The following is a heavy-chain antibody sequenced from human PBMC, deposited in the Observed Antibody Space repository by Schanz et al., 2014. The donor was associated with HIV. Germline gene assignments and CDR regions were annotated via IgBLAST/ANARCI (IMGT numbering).Heavy chain of an antibody. CDR2: ISAGVGTA. J-gene: IGHJ4*02. CDR3: AKAKGSYSATTFYFDF. D-gene: IGHD1-26*01. V-gene: IGHV3-23*01. Sequence: EVQLLESGGGLEQPGGSLRLSCAASGFNFNNYAMSWVRQAPRKGLEWVSGISAGVGTASYADSVKGRFTISRDNSKNTLSLHMNSLRVEDTAVYYCAKAKGSYSATTFYFDFWGQGTLVTVSS. CDR1: GFNFNNYA.